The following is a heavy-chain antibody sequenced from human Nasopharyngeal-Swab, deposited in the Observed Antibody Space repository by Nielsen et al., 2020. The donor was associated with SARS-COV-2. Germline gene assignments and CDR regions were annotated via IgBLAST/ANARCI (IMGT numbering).Heavy chain of an antibody. CDR1: GLNFTSYA. CDR2: VSYGGTNT. Sequence: GGSLRLSCSASGLNFTSYAIHCVRQPPGKGLEWVAVVSYGGTNTFYADSVKGRFAISRDNSKSTVSLQMNSLRSEDTAVYYCAKDRGGRSLDSWGQGTLVTVSS. CDR3: AKDRGGRSLDS. D-gene: IGHD3-16*01. J-gene: IGHJ4*02. V-gene: IGHV3-30-3*02.